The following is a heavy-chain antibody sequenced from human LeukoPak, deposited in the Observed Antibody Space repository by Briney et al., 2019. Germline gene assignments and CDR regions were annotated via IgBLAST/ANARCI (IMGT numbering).Heavy chain of an antibody. CDR1: GFTFSTYT. CDR3: ARDFGDSSEFLQH. D-gene: IGHD6-13*01. Sequence: SGGSLRLSCTASGFTFSTYTMNWVRHSPGKGLEWVSSISGGSNYIYYGDSVKGRFTISRDNAKNSLYLQMNSLRAEDTAVYYCARDFGDSSEFLQHWGQGTLVTVSS. CDR2: ISGGSNYI. V-gene: IGHV3-21*01. J-gene: IGHJ1*01.